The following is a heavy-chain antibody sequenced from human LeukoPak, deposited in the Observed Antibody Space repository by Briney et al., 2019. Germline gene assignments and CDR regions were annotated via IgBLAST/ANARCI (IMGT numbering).Heavy chain of an antibody. CDR1: GFTFSSYS. CDR2: ISSSSSYI. CDR3: ARAHADYGDYEDY. Sequence: KTGGSLRLSCAASGFTFSSYSMNWVRQAPGEGLEWVSSISSSSSYIYYADSVKGRFTISRDNAKNSLYLQMNSLRAEDTAVYYCARAHADYGDYEDYWGQGTLVTDSS. D-gene: IGHD4-17*01. V-gene: IGHV3-21*01. J-gene: IGHJ4*02.